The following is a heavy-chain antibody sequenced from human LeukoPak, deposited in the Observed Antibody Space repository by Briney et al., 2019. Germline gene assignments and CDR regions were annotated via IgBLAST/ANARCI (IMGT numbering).Heavy chain of an antibody. Sequence: PGRSLRLSCAASGFTFSSYGMHWVRQAPGKGLEWVSLISGDGGSTYYADSVKGRFTISRDNSKNSLYLQMNSLRTEDTALYYCAKGKYCSGGSCYPFDYWGQGTLVTVSS. CDR2: ISGDGGST. V-gene: IGHV3-43*02. CDR3: AKGKYCSGGSCYPFDY. J-gene: IGHJ4*02. D-gene: IGHD2-15*01. CDR1: GFTFSSYG.